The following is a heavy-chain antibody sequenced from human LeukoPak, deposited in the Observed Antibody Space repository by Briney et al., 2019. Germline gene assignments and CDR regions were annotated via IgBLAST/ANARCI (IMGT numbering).Heavy chain of an antibody. CDR1: GFTFSSYS. D-gene: IGHD3-16*01. J-gene: IGHJ3*02. V-gene: IGHV3-48*01. CDR3: ARDPSNTYYDYVWGSSDAFDI. CDR2: ISSSSSTI. Sequence: GGSLRLSCAASGFTFSSYSMNWVRQAPGKGLEWVPYISSSSSTIYYADSVKGRFTISRDNAKNSLYLQMNSLRAEDTAVYYCARDPSNTYYDYVWGSSDAFDIWGQGTMVTVSS.